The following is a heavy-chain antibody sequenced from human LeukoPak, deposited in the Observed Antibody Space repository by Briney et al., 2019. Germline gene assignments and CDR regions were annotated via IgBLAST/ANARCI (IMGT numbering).Heavy chain of an antibody. CDR3: APLRFGDY. V-gene: IGHV3-48*03. CDR1: GFTFSSYE. D-gene: IGHD3-10*01. CDR2: ISRGGNSI. Sequence: PGGSLRLSCAASGFTFSSYEMNWVRQAPGKGLEWVSYISRGGNSINYADSVKGRFTISRDNAKNSLYLQMNNLGAEDTAVYYCAPLRFGDYWGQGTLVTVSS. J-gene: IGHJ4*02.